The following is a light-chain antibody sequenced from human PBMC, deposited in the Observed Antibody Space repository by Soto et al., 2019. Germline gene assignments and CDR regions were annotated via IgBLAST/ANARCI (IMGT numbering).Light chain of an antibody. V-gene: IGKV3-20*01. CDR1: QSVSSSY. J-gene: IGKJ5*01. Sequence: EIVLTQSPGTLSLSPGESATLSCRASQSVSSSYLAWYQQKPGQAPRLLIYGASSRPTGIPDRFSGSGSGTDFTLTISRLEPEDFAVYYCQQYGSSSTFGQGTRLENK. CDR3: QQYGSSST. CDR2: GAS.